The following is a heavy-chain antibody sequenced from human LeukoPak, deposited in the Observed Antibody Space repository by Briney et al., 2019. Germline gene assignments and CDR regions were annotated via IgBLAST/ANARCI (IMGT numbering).Heavy chain of an antibody. J-gene: IGHJ4*02. D-gene: IGHD3-22*01. CDR1: GYIFTSYS. CDR3: ARSTYDSSGYYSRESAY. V-gene: IGHV1-18*01. CDR2: ISAYNGHT. Sequence: ASVKVSCKASGYIFTSYSISWVRQAPGQGLEWMGWISAYNGHTNSAQKLQGRVTMTTDTSTSTAYMELRSLRSDDTAVYYCARSTYDSSGYYSRESAYWGQGTLVTVSS.